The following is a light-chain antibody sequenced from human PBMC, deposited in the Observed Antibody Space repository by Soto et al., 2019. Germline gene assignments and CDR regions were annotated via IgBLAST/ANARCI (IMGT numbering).Light chain of an antibody. J-gene: IGLJ2*01. V-gene: IGLV1-44*01. CDR1: NSNIGSHL. Sequence: QSALTQPPSASGTPGQRVTISCSGSNSNIGSHLINWYQQLPGTAPKLLIYSNSQRPSGVPDRFSGSKSGTSASLAISGLQSEDEADYYCAAWDDSLNGVVFGGGTQLTVL. CDR3: AAWDDSLNGVV. CDR2: SNS.